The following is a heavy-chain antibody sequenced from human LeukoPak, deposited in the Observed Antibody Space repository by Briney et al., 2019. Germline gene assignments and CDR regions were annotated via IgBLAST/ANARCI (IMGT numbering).Heavy chain of an antibody. V-gene: IGHV3-7*01. CDR1: GFTFRSYW. D-gene: IGHD3-3*01. J-gene: IGHJ4*02. CDR2: IKQDGNDK. Sequence: PGGSLRLSCAASGFTFRSYWMTWVRQAPGKGPEWVANIKQDGNDKYYVDSVKGRFTISRDNAKNSLSLQMNSLRGEDTAVYYCARGGVDPWSGYVHFDYWGQGTLVTVSS. CDR3: ARGGVDPWSGYVHFDY.